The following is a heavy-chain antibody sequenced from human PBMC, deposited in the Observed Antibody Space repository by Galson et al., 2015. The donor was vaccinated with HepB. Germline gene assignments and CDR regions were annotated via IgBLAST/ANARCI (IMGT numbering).Heavy chain of an antibody. V-gene: IGHV3-23*01. Sequence: SLRLSCAASGFTFSSYAMSWVRQAPGKGLEWVSAISGSGGSTYYADSVKGRFTISRDNSKNTLYLQMNSLRAEDTAVYYCASGPNPGHMVQGFDYWGQGTLVTVSS. CDR1: GFTFSSYA. CDR2: ISGSGGST. D-gene: IGHD3-10*01. CDR3: ASGPNPGHMVQGFDY. J-gene: IGHJ4*02.